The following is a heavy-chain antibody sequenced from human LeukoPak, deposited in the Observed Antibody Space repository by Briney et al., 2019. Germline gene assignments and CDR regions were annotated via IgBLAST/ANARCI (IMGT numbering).Heavy chain of an antibody. CDR3: TRDPAVYSSSWYFPGEDY. V-gene: IGHV3-49*04. Sequence: PGRSLRLSCTASGLTFGDYAMSWVRQAPGKGLEWVGFIRSKAYGGTTEYAASVKGRFTISRDDSKSIAYLQMNSLKTEDTAVYYCTRDPAVYSSSWYFPGEDYWGQGTLVTVSS. J-gene: IGHJ4*02. CDR1: GLTFGDYA. D-gene: IGHD6-13*01. CDR2: IRSKAYGGTT.